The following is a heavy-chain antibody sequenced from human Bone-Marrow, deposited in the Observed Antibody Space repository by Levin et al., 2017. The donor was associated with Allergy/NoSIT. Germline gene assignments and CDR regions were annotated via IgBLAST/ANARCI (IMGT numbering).Heavy chain of an antibody. V-gene: IGHV3-33*01. CDR1: GFTFSHYG. J-gene: IGHJ6*02. CDR2: ILNDGSNQ. Sequence: GESLKISCAASGFTFSHYGMHWVRQAPGKGLEWVAVILNDGSNQYYADSVKGRFTISRDNSKNTQYLQMNSLRAEDTAVYYCVRVGIGGGSCELSAGGMDVWGLGTTVTVSS. D-gene: IGHD2-15*01. CDR3: VRVGIGGGSCELSAGGMDV.